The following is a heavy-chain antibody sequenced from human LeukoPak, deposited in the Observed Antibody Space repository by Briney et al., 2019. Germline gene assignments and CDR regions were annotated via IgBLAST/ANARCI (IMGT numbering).Heavy chain of an antibody. CDR2: IWYDGSNK. CDR3: ARDLLGSLAFDI. D-gene: IGHD7-27*01. Sequence: GRSLRLSCAASGFTFSSYGMHWVRQAPGKGLEWVAVIWYDGSNKYYADSVKGRFTISRDNSKNTLYLQMNSLRAEDTAVYYCARDLLGSLAFDIWGQGTMVTVSS. J-gene: IGHJ3*02. CDR1: GFTFSSYG. V-gene: IGHV3-33*08.